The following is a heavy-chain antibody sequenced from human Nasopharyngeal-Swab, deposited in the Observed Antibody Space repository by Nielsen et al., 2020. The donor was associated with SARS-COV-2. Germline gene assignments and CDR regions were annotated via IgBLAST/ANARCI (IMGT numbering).Heavy chain of an antibody. J-gene: IGHJ4*02. CDR1: GFTFSSYS. D-gene: IGHD6-19*01. CDR3: ARAFPGSSGWYPFDY. Sequence: GGSLRLSCAAPGFTFSSYSMNWVRQAPGKGLERVSYISSSSSTIYYADSVKGRFTISRDNAKNSLYLQMNSLRAEDTAVYYCARAFPGSSGWYPFDYWGQGTLVTVSS. CDR2: ISSSSSTI. V-gene: IGHV3-48*04.